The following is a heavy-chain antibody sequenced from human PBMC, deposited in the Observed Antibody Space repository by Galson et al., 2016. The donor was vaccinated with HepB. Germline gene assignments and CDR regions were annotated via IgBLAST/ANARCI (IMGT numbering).Heavy chain of an antibody. CDR3: ARALSGWDGFDY. CDR1: EFTASSNY. CDR2: IYSGGST. Sequence: SLRLSCAAYEFTASSNYLNWLRQAPGKGLESVSAIYSGGSTHYAYSVKGRFTISRDKPKNTFYHEMNSVRAEDTAVYYCARALSGWDGFDYWGQGTLVIVSA. V-gene: IGHV3-53*01. J-gene: IGHJ4*02. D-gene: IGHD6-19*01.